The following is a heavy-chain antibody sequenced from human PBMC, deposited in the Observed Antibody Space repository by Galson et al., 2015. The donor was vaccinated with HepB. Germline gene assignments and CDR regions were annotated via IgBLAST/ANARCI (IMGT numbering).Heavy chain of an antibody. CDR3: TRGAAGYRTDPFDN. V-gene: IGHV3-66*01. CDR1: GFTVSNNY. D-gene: IGHD5-12*01. CDR2: IYSGGAN. J-gene: IGHJ4*02. Sequence: SLRLSCAASGFTVSNNYMSWVRQAPGKGPEWVSVIYSGGANHYTDSVRGRFTISRDNSKNMLYLQMDSLRVEDTATYYCTRGAAGYRTDPFDNWGQGTLVTVSS.